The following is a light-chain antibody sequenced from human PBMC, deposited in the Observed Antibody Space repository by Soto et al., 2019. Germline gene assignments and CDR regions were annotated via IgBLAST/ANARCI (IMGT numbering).Light chain of an antibody. CDR1: QSVSSSY. CDR3: QQYGSSPST. CDR2: GAS. V-gene: IGKV3-20*01. J-gene: IGKJ5*01. Sequence: IVLTQSPGTLSLSPVERVTLSCMGSQSVSSSYLAWYQQIPGQAPRLLIYGASTRATGIPDRFSGSGSGTDLTLTIIRLEPEDFAVYYCQQYGSSPSTFGQGTRLEIK.